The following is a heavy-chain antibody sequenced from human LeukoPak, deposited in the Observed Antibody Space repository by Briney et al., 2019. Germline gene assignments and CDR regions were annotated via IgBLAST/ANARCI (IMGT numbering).Heavy chain of an antibody. D-gene: IGHD3-3*01. V-gene: IGHV3-7*01. Sequence: PGGSLRLSCAASGFTFSNYWMSWVRRAPGKGLEWVANIKQDGSETYYVDSVRGRFSISRDKAQNSLYMQMNSLRAEYTAVYYCARDFWGAYRVDFFDFWGQGILVTVSS. CDR3: ARDFWGAYRVDFFDF. CDR1: GFTFSNYW. J-gene: IGHJ4*02. CDR2: IKQDGSET.